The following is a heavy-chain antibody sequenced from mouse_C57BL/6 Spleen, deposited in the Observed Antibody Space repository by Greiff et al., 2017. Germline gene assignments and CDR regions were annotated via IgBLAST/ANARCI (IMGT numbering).Heavy chain of an antibody. CDR2: IDPSDSET. CDR3: ARGDTTVVARWYIDV. CDR1: GYTFTSYW. J-gene: IGHJ1*03. D-gene: IGHD1-1*01. Sequence: VQLQQPGAELVRPGSSVKLSCKASGYTFTSYWMHWVKQRPIQGLEWIGNIDPSDSETHYNQKFKDKATLTVDKSSSTAYMQLSSLTSEDSAVYYCARGDTTVVARWYIDVWGTGTTVTVSS. V-gene: IGHV1-52*01.